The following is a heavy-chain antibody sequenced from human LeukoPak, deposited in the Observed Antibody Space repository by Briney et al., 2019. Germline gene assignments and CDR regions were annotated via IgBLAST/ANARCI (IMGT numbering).Heavy chain of an antibody. D-gene: IGHD6-19*01. V-gene: IGHV4-59*08. CDR3: VRSIVWNSSGWSFDY. CDR2: IYYSGST. Sequence: TSETLSLTCTVSGGSISSYYWSWIRQPPGKGLEWIGYIYYSGSTNYNPSLKSRVTISVDTSKNQFSLKLSSVTAADTAVYYCVRSIVWNSSGWSFDYWGQGTLVTVSS. J-gene: IGHJ4*02. CDR1: GGSISSYY.